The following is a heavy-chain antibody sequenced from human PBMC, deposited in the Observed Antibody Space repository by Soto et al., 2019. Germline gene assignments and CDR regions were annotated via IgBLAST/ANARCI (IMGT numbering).Heavy chain of an antibody. CDR3: RRGGWGVSPIDY. J-gene: IGHJ4*02. CDR1: GYTFSAYY. D-gene: IGHD1-26*01. V-gene: IGHV1-2*02. CDR2: INPSKEIT. Sequence: ASVKVSCKTSGYTFSAYYVHWARRAPGRGFQWLGWINPSKEITPFSVFFQARIIMARDTSSNTVHMELNRLRSDDTAVYYCRRGGWGVSPIDYWGQGTQVTVSS.